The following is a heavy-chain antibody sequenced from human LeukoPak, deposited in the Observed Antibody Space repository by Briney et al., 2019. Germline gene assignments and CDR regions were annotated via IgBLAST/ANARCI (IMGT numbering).Heavy chain of an antibody. CDR3: ARDNSEYYYDSSGYYYGY. D-gene: IGHD3-22*01. CDR1: GFTVSSNY. V-gene: IGHV3-66*01. CDR2: IYGGGST. Sequence: GGSLRLSCAASGFTVSSNYMSWVRQAPGKGLEWVSVIYGGGSTYYADSVKGRFTISRDNSKNTLYLQMNSLRAEDTAVYYCARDNSEYYYDSSGYYYGYWGQGTLVTVSS. J-gene: IGHJ4*02.